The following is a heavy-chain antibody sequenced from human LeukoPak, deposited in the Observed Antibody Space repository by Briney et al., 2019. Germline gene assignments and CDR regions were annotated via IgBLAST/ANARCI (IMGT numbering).Heavy chain of an antibody. J-gene: IGHJ4*02. D-gene: IGHD6-6*01. CDR3: AREYSTSSEGDYFDY. V-gene: IGHV4-59*01. Sequence: SETLSLTCTVSGASITTYYWTWIRQPPGKGPEWIGYIYHSGSTNYNPSLKSRVTISLDTSRNQFSLRLSSVTAADTAVYFCAREYSTSSEGDYFDYWGQGSLVTVSS. CDR2: IYHSGST. CDR1: GASITTYY.